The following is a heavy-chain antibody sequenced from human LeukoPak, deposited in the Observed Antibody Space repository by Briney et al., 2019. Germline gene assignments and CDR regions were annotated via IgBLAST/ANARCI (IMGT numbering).Heavy chain of an antibody. CDR1: GFTFSSYL. CDR2: IKQDGSEK. CDR3: ARAPLSSGWFSDAFDI. J-gene: IGHJ3*02. Sequence: GGSLRLSCAASGFTFSSYLMSWVRQAPGKGLEWVANIKQDGSEKYYVDSVKGRFTISRDNAKNSLYLQMNSLRAEDTAVYYCARAPLSSGWFSDAFDIWGQGTMVTVSS. V-gene: IGHV3-7*01. D-gene: IGHD6-19*01.